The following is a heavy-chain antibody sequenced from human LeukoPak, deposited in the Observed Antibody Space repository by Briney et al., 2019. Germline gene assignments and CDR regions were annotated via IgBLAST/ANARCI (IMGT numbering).Heavy chain of an antibody. CDR1: GGTFSSYA. CDR2: ILPIFGTA. CDR3: ARSITMVRGAPRGYYYGMDV. V-gene: IGHV1-69*01. Sequence: SVKVSCKASGGTFSSYAISWVRQAPGLELEWMGGILPIFGTANYAQKFQGRVTITADESTSTAYMELSSLRSEDTAVYYCARSITMVRGAPRGYYYGMDVWGQGTTVTVSS. D-gene: IGHD3-10*01. J-gene: IGHJ6*02.